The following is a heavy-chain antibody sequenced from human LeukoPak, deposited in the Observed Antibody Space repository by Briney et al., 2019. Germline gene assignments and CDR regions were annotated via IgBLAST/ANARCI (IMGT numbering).Heavy chain of an antibody. V-gene: IGHV1-18*01. Sequence: GASVKVSCKASGYTLTSYGISWVRQAPGQGLEWMGWISAYNGNTNYAQKLQGRVTMTTDTSTSTAYMELRSLRSDDTAVYYCARGPYYYGSGNNRNWFDPWGQGTLVTVSS. D-gene: IGHD3-10*01. J-gene: IGHJ5*02. CDR2: ISAYNGNT. CDR1: GYTLTSYG. CDR3: ARGPYYYGSGNNRNWFDP.